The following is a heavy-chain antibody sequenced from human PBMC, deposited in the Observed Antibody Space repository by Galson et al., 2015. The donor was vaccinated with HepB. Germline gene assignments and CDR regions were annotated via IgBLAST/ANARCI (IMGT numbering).Heavy chain of an antibody. V-gene: IGHV3-30*18. CDR1: GFTFSSYG. D-gene: IGHD3-9*01. CDR2: ISYDGSNK. J-gene: IGHJ4*02. Sequence: SLRLSCAASGFTFSSYGMHWVRQAPGKGLEWVAVISYDGSNKYYADSVKGRFTISRDNSKNTLYLQMNSLRAEDTAVYYCAKLISQETGRYFDSDYWGQGTLVTVSS. CDR3: AKLISQETGRYFDSDY.